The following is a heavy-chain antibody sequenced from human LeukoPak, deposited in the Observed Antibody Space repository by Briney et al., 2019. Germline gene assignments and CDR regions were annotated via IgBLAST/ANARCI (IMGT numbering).Heavy chain of an antibody. J-gene: IGHJ4*02. D-gene: IGHD6-13*01. CDR2: ISSSGSTI. CDR1: GFTFSSYE. Sequence: GGSLRLSCAASGFTFSSYEMNWVRQAPGKGLEWVSYISSSGSTIYYADSVKGRFTISRDNAKNSLYLQMNSLRAEDTAVYYCARVGAAGTHDYWGQGTLVTVSS. V-gene: IGHV3-48*03. CDR3: ARVGAAGTHDY.